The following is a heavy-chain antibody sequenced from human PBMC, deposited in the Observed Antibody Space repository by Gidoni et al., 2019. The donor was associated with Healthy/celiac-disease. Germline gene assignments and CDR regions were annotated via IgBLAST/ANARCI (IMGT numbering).Heavy chain of an antibody. D-gene: IGHD3-10*01. CDR3: ARPTGVRGPYGMDV. CDR1: GGSISSYY. V-gene: IGHV4-59*01. J-gene: IGHJ6*02. Sequence: QVQLQESGPGLVKPSETLSLTCTVPGGSISSYYWSWIRQPPGKGLEWIGYIYYSGSTNYNPSLKSRVTISVDTSKNQFSLKLSSVTAADTAVYYCARPTGVRGPYGMDVWGQGTTVTVSS. CDR2: IYYSGST.